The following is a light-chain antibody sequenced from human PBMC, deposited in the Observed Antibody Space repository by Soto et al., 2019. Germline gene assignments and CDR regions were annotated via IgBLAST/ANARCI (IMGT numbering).Light chain of an antibody. CDR2: DAS. Sequence: EIVMMQSPATLSVSPGARATLSCRASQSVSSNLAWYQQKPGQAPRLLIYDASSRATGIPDRGSGGGFGTDFSLTISRLEPEDFAVYYCHQYDNTPQTFGQGTKVDIK. CDR1: QSVSSN. V-gene: IGKV3D-15*02. J-gene: IGKJ2*01. CDR3: HQYDNTPQT.